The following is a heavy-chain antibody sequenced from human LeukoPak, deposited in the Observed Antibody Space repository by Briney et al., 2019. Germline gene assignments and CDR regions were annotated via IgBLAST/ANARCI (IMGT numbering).Heavy chain of an antibody. CDR1: GFTFSSYA. J-gene: IGHJ5*02. Sequence: GGSLRLSCAASGFTFSSYAMHWVRQAPGKGLEWVAVISYDGSNKYYADSVKGRFTISRDNSKNTLYLQMNSLRSDDTAVYYCARGYSSGWYNWFDPWGQGTLVTVSS. CDR3: ARGYSSGWYNWFDP. D-gene: IGHD6-19*01. CDR2: ISYDGSNK. V-gene: IGHV3-30*04.